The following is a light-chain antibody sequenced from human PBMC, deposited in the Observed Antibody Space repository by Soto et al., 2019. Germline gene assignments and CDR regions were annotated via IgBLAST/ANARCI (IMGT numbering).Light chain of an antibody. Sequence: VVLTQSPVTLSVSPGERATLSCRASQSLGSGYLAWYQQKAGQAPRLLIYDATSGATGIPDRFSGSGSGTDFALTISRLEAEDSAVYYCQQYAHLPVTFGQGTKVDIK. CDR1: QSLGSGY. V-gene: IGKV3-20*01. CDR2: DAT. J-gene: IGKJ1*01. CDR3: QQYAHLPVT.